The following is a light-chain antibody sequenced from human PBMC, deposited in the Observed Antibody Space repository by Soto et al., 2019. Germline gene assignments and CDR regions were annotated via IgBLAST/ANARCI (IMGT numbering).Light chain of an antibody. CDR1: QTVSNNL. V-gene: IGKV3-20*01. J-gene: IGKJ4*01. CDR2: GAS. CDR3: QLSDDSPLT. Sequence: EIVLTQSPGTLSLSPGERATLSCRASQTVSNNLLAWYQQKPGQAPRLLISGASGRATGIPDRFSGSGSGTYFTLTITRLDPDDFAVYHCQLSDDSPLTFGDGTRVAIK.